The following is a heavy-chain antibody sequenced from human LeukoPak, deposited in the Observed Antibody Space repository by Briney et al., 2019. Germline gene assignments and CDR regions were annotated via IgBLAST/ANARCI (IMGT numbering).Heavy chain of an antibody. CDR1: GGSISSYY. CDR3: ASVGSYYYDSSGPSNAFDI. V-gene: IGHV4-59*01. D-gene: IGHD3-22*01. J-gene: IGHJ3*02. Sequence: SETLSLTCTVSGGSISSYYWSWIRQPPGKGLEWIGYIYYSGSTNYNPSLKSRVTISVDTSKNQFSLKLRSVTAADTAVYYCASVGSYYYDSSGPSNAFDIWGQGTMVTVSS. CDR2: IYYSGST.